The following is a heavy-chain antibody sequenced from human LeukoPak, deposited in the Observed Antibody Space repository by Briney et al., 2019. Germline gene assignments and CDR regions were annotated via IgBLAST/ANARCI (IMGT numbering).Heavy chain of an antibody. V-gene: IGHV4-34*01. D-gene: IGHD2-8*01. CDR2: INHSGST. J-gene: IGHJ6*02. Sequence: PSETLSLTCAVYGGSFSGYYWSWIRQPPGKGLEWIGEINHSGSTNYNPSLKSRVTISVDTSKNQFSLKLSSVTAADTAVYYCARDSLLYEMRGMDVWGQGTTVTVSS. CDR3: ARDSLLYEMRGMDV. CDR1: GGSFSGYY.